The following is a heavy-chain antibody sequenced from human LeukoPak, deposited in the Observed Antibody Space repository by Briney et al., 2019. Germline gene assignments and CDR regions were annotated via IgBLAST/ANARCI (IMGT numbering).Heavy chain of an antibody. D-gene: IGHD5-18*01. Sequence: ASVKVSCKASGYIFTTYAITWVRQAPGQGLEWMGIINPSGGSTSYAQKFQGRVTMTRDTSTSTVYMELSSLRSEDTAVYYCARDKDTAMALFDYWGQGTLVTVSS. CDR1: GYIFTTYA. CDR2: INPSGGST. CDR3: ARDKDTAMALFDY. V-gene: IGHV1-46*01. J-gene: IGHJ4*02.